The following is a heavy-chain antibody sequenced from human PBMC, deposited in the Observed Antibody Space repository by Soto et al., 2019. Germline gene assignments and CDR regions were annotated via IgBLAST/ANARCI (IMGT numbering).Heavy chain of an antibody. CDR2: IYWDDDK. CDR1: GFSLSTSGVG. J-gene: IGHJ3*02. V-gene: IGHV2-5*02. Sequence: QITLKECGPRLVKPTQTLTLTCTFSGFSLSTSGVGVGWIRQPPGKALEWLALIYWDDDKRYSPSLKSRLTITKDTSKNQVVLTMTNMDPMDTATYYCAHRLLVWFGGMDAFDIWGQGTMVTVSS. D-gene: IGHD3-10*01. CDR3: AHRLLVWFGGMDAFDI.